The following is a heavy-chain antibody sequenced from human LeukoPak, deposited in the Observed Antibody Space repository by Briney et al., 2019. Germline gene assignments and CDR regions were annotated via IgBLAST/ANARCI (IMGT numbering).Heavy chain of an antibody. CDR2: ISAYNGNT. D-gene: IGHD2-15*01. V-gene: IGHV1-18*01. J-gene: IGHJ5*02. Sequence: GASVKVSCKASGYTFTSYGISWVRQAPGQGLEWMGWISAYNGNTNYAQKLQGRVTMTTDTSTSTAYMELRSLRSDDTAVCYCALSNPSLEPEAATPLCWFDPWGQGTLVTVSS. CDR3: ALSNPSLEPEAATPLCWFDP. CDR1: GYTFTSYG.